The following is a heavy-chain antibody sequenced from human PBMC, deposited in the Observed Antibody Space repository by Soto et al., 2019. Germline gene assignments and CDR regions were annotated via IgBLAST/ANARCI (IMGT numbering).Heavy chain of an antibody. J-gene: IGHJ4*02. CDR1: GDTITSYY. CDR2: INPSGGST. D-gene: IGHD5-12*01. Sequence: ASVKASCKACGDTITSYYMHWVRQAPEQGLEWMGIINPSGGSTSYAQKFQGRVTMTRDPSTSTVYMELSSLRSEDTAVYYCARVHVDIVATIKAVAAPFDYWGQGTLVTV. V-gene: IGHV1-46*03. CDR3: ARVHVDIVATIKAVAAPFDY.